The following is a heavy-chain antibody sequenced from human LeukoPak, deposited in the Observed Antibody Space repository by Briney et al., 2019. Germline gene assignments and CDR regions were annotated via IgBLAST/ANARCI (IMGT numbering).Heavy chain of an antibody. J-gene: IGHJ4*02. CDR2: ISAYNGNT. CDR1: GYTFTSYA. Sequence: ASVKVSCKASGYTFTSYAMNWVRQAPGQGLEWMGWISAYNGNTNYAQKFQGRVTMTRDTSINTTYMELSRLKSDDTAVYYCARDVRRNNSSHIDCWGQGALVTVSS. V-gene: IGHV1-2*02. D-gene: IGHD6-13*01. CDR3: ARDVRRNNSSHIDC.